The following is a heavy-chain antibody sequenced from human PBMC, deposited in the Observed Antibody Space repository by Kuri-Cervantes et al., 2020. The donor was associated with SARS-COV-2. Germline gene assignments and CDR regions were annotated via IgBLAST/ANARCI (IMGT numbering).Heavy chain of an antibody. CDR3: ARDLSSGLWAFDY. V-gene: IGHV3-30*03. D-gene: IGHD5-18*01. Sequence: GGSLRLSCAASGFSLNNFGIHWVRQAPGKGLEWVSLVSYEGTIQSYADSVKGRFTVSRDNSKNTVFLEMNSLRTGDTAVYYCARDLSSGLWAFDYWGQGTLVTVSS. J-gene: IGHJ4*02. CDR1: GFSLNNFG. CDR2: VSYEGTIQ.